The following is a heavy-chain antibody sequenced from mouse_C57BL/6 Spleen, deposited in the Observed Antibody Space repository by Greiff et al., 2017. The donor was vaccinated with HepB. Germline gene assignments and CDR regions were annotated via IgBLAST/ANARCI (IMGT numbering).Heavy chain of an antibody. CDR2: INPNNGGT. CDR1: GYTFTDYN. V-gene: IGHV1-22*01. Sequence: EVQLQQSGPELVKPGASVKMSCKASGYTFTDYNMNWVKQRHGKSLEWIGYINPNNGGTSYNQKFKGKATLTVNNSSSTAYMELRSLTSDDSAVYYCARKDYGNYPFAYWGPGPLVTVSA. D-gene: IGHD2-1*01. CDR3: ARKDYGNYPFAY. J-gene: IGHJ3*01.